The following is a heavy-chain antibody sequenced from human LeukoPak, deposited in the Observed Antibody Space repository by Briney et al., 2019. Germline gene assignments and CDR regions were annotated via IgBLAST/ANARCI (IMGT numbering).Heavy chain of an antibody. D-gene: IGHD6-19*01. Sequence: GRSLRLSCAASGFTFSSYGMHWVRQAPGKGREGVAVISYDGSNKYYADSVKGRFTISRDNSKNTLYLQMNSLRAEDTAVYYCARDREWVVFWGYEEELFDYWGQGTLVTVSS. CDR1: GFTFSSYG. V-gene: IGHV3-30*03. CDR3: ARDREWVVFWGYEEELFDY. CDR2: ISYDGSNK. J-gene: IGHJ4*02.